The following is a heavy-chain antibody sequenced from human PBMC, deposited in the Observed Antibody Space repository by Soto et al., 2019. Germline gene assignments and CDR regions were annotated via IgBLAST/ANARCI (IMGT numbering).Heavy chain of an antibody. CDR1: GFTFSTHA. CDR2: ISGSGGST. CDR3: AKSAASEDDYFYYGLDV. J-gene: IGHJ6*02. D-gene: IGHD6-25*01. Sequence: GGSLRLSCAASGFTFSTHAMIWVREAPGKGLEWVSAISGSGGSTYYADSVKGRFTISRDNSKNTLYLQMNSLRAEDTAVYYCAKSAASEDDYFYYGLDVWGQGTTVTVSS. V-gene: IGHV3-23*01.